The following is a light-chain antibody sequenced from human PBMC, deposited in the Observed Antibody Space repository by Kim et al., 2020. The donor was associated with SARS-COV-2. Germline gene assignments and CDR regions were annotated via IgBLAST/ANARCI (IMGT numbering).Light chain of an antibody. CDR2: SND. CDR3: ATWDDSLTGPV. V-gene: IGLV1-44*01. Sequence: GQTVTISCSGSRSNIGSNCVTWYHLLPGTAPRLLIYSNDQRPSGVPDRFSGSKSGTSASLAISGLQSEDEADYYCATWDDSLTGPVFGGGTQLTVL. CDR1: RSNIGSNC. J-gene: IGLJ3*02.